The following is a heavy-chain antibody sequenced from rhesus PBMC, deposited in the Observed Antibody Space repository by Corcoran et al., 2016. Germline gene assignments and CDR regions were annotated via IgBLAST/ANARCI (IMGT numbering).Heavy chain of an antibody. V-gene: IGHV4-165*02. CDR2: IGGSTGTP. CDR1: GDSIRDNY. D-gene: IGHD5-36*01. CDR3: ARSGVTATVY. J-gene: IGHJ4*01. Sequence: QVQLQESGPGLVKPSETLSLICSISGDSIRDNYWNWVRQPPGKGLEWIGYIGGSTGTPPTNPPLKSPVPFSTDPPRHRLPLTLTPVTAADTAVYYWARSGVTATVYWAQEVLVTVSS.